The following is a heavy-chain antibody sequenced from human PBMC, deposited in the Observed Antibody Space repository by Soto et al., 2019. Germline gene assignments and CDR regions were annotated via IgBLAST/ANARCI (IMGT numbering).Heavy chain of an antibody. CDR2: ISAYNGNT. Sequence: QVQLVQSGAEVKKPGASVKVSCKASGYTFTNYGISWVRQAPGQGLEWMGWISAYNGNTKYAQKLQGRVTMTTDTSTSTAYMELRSLGSDDTAVYYCARGVGSGSYYNQYNWFDPWGQGTLFTVSS. D-gene: IGHD3-10*01. V-gene: IGHV1-18*01. CDR3: ARGVGSGSYYNQYNWFDP. J-gene: IGHJ5*02. CDR1: GYTFTNYG.